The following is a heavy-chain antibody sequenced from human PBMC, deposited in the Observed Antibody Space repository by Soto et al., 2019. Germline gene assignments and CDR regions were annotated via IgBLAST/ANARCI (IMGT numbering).Heavy chain of an antibody. CDR1: GGSISSSSYY. CDR2: IYYSGST. D-gene: IGHD3-10*01. J-gene: IGHJ4*02. Sequence: QLQLQESGPGLVKPSETLSLTCTVSGGSISSSSYYWGWIRQPPGKGLEWIGSIYYSGSTYYNPSLKSRVTISVDTSKNQFSLKLSSVTAADTAVYYCARRQSMVRGVIKLFDYWGQGTLVTVSS. CDR3: ARRQSMVRGVIKLFDY. V-gene: IGHV4-39*01.